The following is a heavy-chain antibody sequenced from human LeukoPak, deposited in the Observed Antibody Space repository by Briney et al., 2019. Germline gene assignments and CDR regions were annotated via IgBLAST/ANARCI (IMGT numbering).Heavy chain of an antibody. Sequence: SETLSLTCNVSGGSISNYYWSWIRQPAGKGLELIGRIYTSGSTNYNPFLKSRVTMSVDTSKNQFSLKLSSVTAADTAVYYCARSRCSSISCASRGAFDIWGQGTMVTVSS. J-gene: IGHJ3*02. CDR2: IYTSGST. CDR3: ARSRCSSISCASRGAFDI. D-gene: IGHD2-2*01. CDR1: GGSISNYY. V-gene: IGHV4-4*07.